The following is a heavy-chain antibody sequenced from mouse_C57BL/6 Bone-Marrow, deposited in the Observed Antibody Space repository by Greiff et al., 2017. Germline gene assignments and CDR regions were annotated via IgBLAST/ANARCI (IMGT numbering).Heavy chain of an antibody. V-gene: IGHV1-85*01. J-gene: IGHJ1*03. CDR1: GYTFTSYN. Sequence: VQLQQSGPELVKPGASVKLSCKASGYTFTSYNINWVKQRPGQGLEWIGWIYPRDGSTKYNEKFKGKATLTVDTSSSTAYMELHSLTSEDSAVYFCARRAYGKYEYFDVWGTGTTVTVSS. CDR3: ARRAYGKYEYFDV. CDR2: IYPRDGST. D-gene: IGHD2-1*01.